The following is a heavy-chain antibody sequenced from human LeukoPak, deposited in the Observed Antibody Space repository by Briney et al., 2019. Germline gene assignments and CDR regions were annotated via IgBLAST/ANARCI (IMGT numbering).Heavy chain of an antibody. D-gene: IGHD3-10*01. CDR1: GFTFSSYA. J-gene: IGHJ4*02. CDR2: IKEDATES. Sequence: QTGGSLRLSCAASGFTFSSYAMSWIRQAPGKGLEWVAHIKEDATESRSVDSVKGRFTISRDNTKNSLFLQLNSLRAEDTAVYYCVRDRGWYHFDLWGQGTLVTVSS. V-gene: IGHV3-7*01. CDR3: VRDRGWYHFDL.